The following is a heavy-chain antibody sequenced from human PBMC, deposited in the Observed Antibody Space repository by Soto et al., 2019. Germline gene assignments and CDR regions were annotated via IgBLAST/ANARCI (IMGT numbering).Heavy chain of an antibody. D-gene: IGHD5-12*01. J-gene: IGHJ3*02. CDR3: ARARGVIVATRAFDI. CDR1: GGSVSSGSYY. V-gene: IGHV4-61*01. CDR2: IYYSGST. Sequence: SETLSLTCTVSGGSVSSGSYYWSWIRQPPGKGLEWIGYIYYSGSTNYNPSLKSRVTISVDTSKNQFSLKLSSVTAADTAVYYCARARGVIVATRAFDIWGQGTMVTVSS.